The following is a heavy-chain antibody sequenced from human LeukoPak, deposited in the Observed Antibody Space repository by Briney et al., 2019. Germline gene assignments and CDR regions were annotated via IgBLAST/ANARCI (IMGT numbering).Heavy chain of an antibody. CDR1: GFTFSSNT. V-gene: IGHV3-21*01. J-gene: IGHJ4*02. D-gene: IGHD3-10*01. Sequence: GGSLRLSCAASGFTFSSNTMSWVRQAPGKGLEWVSGISGSGSNTYYADSVKGRFTISRDNAKNSLYLQMNSLRAEDTAVYYCARDYSYYGSGIGLDYWGQGTLVTVSS. CDR3: ARDYSYYGSGIGLDY. CDR2: ISGSGSNT.